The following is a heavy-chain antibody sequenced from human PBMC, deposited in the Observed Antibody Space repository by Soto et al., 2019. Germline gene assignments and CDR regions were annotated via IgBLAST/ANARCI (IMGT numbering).Heavy chain of an antibody. CDR1: GFTFSSYE. CDR2: ISSSGSTI. CDR3: ARGFFGGGGSCYSCEYNWFDP. J-gene: IGHJ5*02. Sequence: GGSLRLSCAASGFTFSSYEMNWVRQAPGKGLEWVSYISSSGSTIYYADSVKGRFTISRDNAKNPLYLQMNSLRAEDTAVYYCARGFFGGGGSCYSCEYNWFDPWGQGTLVTVSS. V-gene: IGHV3-48*03. D-gene: IGHD2-15*01.